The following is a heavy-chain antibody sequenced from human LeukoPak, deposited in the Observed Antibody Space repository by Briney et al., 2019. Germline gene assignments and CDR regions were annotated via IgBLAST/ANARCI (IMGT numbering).Heavy chain of an antibody. CDR3: ARVRGSYYSVFDY. CDR2: INHSGST. J-gene: IGHJ4*02. Sequence: SETLSLTCAVYGGSFSGYYWSWIRQPPGKGLEWIGEINHSGSTNYNPSLKSRVTISVDTSKSQFSLNLSSVTAADTAIYYCARVRGSYYSVFDYWGQGTLVTVSS. CDR1: GGSFSGYY. D-gene: IGHD3-10*01. V-gene: IGHV4-34*01.